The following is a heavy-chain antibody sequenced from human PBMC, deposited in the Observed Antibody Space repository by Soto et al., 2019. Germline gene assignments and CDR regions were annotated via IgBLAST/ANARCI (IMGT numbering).Heavy chain of an antibody. V-gene: IGHV3-23*01. Sequence: SCAASGFTFSSYGMHWVRQAPGKGLEWVSAISGSGGSTYYADSVKGRFTISRDNSKNRLYLQMNSLRAEDTAVYYCATMERLFDYWGQGTLVTVAS. CDR3: ATMERLFDY. D-gene: IGHD3-3*01. J-gene: IGHJ4*02. CDR1: GFTFSSYG. CDR2: ISGSGGST.